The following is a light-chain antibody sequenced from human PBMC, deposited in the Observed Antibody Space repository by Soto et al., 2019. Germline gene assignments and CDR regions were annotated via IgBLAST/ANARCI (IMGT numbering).Light chain of an antibody. J-gene: IGKJ5*01. Sequence: EIVLAQSPATLSLSPGERVTLTCRASQSVSSYLAWYQQKPGQAPRLLIYDASNRATGIPARFSGSGSGTDFTLTISSLEPEDFAVYYCQQRATWPATFGQGTRLEIK. CDR1: QSVSSY. CDR2: DAS. CDR3: QQRATWPAT. V-gene: IGKV3-11*01.